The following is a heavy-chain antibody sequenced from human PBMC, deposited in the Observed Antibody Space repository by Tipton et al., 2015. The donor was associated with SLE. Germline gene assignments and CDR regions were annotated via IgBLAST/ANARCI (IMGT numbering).Heavy chain of an antibody. Sequence: QSGAEVKKPGASVKVSCETSGYTFSVYFIHWVRQAPGQGLEWMGWVYPTNGGTRYAEKFQGRVTMTRDTSVNTVYLELNRLRSDDTATYFCVRENNFYDFWGQGTLVTVSS. CDR3: VRENNFYDF. V-gene: IGHV1-2*02. CDR2: VYPTNGGT. CDR1: GYTFSVYF. J-gene: IGHJ4*02.